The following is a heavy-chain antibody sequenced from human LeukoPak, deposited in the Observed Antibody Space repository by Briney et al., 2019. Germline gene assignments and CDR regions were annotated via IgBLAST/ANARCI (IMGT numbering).Heavy chain of an antibody. CDR2: IWSDGSNR. J-gene: IGHJ4*01. Sequence: PGRSLRLPCAASGFIYSHYGMHWVRQAPGKGLEWVAVIWSDGSNRFYAGSVKGRFTISRDNSQNTLFLQMNSLRAEDTAMYYCERDAQRGFDYSNSLEYWGHGTLVTVSS. CDR1: GFIYSHYG. V-gene: IGHV3-33*01. CDR3: ERDAQRGFDYSNSLEY. D-gene: IGHD4-11*01.